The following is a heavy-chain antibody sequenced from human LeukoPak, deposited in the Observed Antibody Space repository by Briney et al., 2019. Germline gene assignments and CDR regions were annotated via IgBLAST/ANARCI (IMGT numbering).Heavy chain of an antibody. D-gene: IGHD6-19*01. Sequence: GASVKVSCKASGYTFTSYYMHWVRQAPGQGLEWMGIINPSGGSTSYAQKFQGRVTMTRDMSTSTVHMELSSLRSEDTAVYYCARETNRLYSSGWYMGFWGQGTLVTVSS. CDR3: ARETNRLYSSGWYMGF. J-gene: IGHJ4*02. CDR1: GYTFTSYY. CDR2: INPSGGST. V-gene: IGHV1-46*01.